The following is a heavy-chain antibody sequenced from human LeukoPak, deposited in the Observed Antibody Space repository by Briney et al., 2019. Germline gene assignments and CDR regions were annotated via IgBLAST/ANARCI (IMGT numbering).Heavy chain of an antibody. D-gene: IGHD3-22*01. Sequence: ASVKVSCKASGYTFISYDVNWVRQATAQGLEWMGWVSPNSANTAYAQKFQGRVTMTRNTSISTAYMELSSLRSEDTAVYYCAIKLSSGGYWGQGTLVTVSS. CDR2: VSPNSANT. CDR1: GYTFISYD. CDR3: AIKLSSGGY. V-gene: IGHV1-8*01. J-gene: IGHJ4*02.